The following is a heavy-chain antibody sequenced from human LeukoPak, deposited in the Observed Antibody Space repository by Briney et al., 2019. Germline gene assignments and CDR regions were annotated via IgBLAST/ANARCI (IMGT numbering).Heavy chain of an antibody. CDR1: GFTLRSYW. J-gene: IGHJ4*02. V-gene: IGHV3-23*01. D-gene: IGHD6-13*01. CDR3: AKNAIAAAGTTGDYFDY. CDR2: ISGSGGST. Sequence: GGSLRLSCAASGFTLRSYWMHWFRQAPGERLVWDSAISGSGGSTYYADSVKGRFTISRDNSKNTLYLQMNSLRAEDTAVYYCAKNAIAAAGTTGDYFDYWGQGTLVTVSS.